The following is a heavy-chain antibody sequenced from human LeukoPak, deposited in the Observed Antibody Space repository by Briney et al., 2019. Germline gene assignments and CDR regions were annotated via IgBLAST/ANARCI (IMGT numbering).Heavy chain of an antibody. CDR3: ARVGYSSSSRWFDP. V-gene: IGHV4-4*07. CDR2: IYSSGST. D-gene: IGHD6-6*01. CDR1: GGSISSYY. J-gene: IGHJ5*02. Sequence: SETLSLTCTVSGGSISSYYWSWIRQPAGQGLEWIGRIYSSGSTNYNPSLKSRVTMSVDTSKDQLSLKLSSVTAADTAVYYCARVGYSSSSRWFDPCGQGTLVTVSS.